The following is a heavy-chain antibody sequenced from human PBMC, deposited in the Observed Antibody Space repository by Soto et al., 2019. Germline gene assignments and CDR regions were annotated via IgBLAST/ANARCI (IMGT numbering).Heavy chain of an antibody. Sequence: GASVKVSCKASGYTFTTYAIHWVRQAPGQRLEWMGWINAGNGNTKYSQKFQGRVTISRDTSASTAYMELSSLTCKDTAVYYCATSLKTVYYMDVWVKGATVTVSS. V-gene: IGHV1-3*01. CDR3: ATSLKTVYYMDV. CDR2: INAGNGNT. J-gene: IGHJ6*03. CDR1: GYTFTTYA.